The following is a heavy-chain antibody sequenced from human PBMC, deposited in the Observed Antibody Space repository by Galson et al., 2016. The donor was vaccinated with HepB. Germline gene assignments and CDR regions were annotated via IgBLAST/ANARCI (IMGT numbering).Heavy chain of an antibody. D-gene: IGHD6-13*01. Sequence: QSGAEVKKPGESLRISCKGSGYSFTSYWISWVRQMPGKGLEWMGRTDPSDSNINYSPSFQGHVTISTDKSISTAYLQWSSLKASDTAMYYCARHDSSAWYSAFDIWGQGTMVTVSS. J-gene: IGHJ3*02. V-gene: IGHV5-10-1*01. CDR3: ARHDSSAWYSAFDI. CDR2: TDPSDSNI. CDR1: GYSFTSYW.